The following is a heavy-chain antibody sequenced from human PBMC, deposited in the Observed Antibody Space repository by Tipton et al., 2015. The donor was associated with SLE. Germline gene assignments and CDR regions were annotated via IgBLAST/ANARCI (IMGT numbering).Heavy chain of an antibody. CDR1: GFTFSNFD. V-gene: IGHV3-23*01. J-gene: IGHJ3*01. Sequence: GSLRLSCAASGFTFSNFDLSWVRQVPGEGLEWVSGISGSGATTYYADSVKGRFTISRDNSKSTLYLQMSSLRAEDTAVYYCAKQFVSVWGQGTMVIVSS. CDR2: ISGSGATT. D-gene: IGHD5-24*01. CDR3: AKQFVSV.